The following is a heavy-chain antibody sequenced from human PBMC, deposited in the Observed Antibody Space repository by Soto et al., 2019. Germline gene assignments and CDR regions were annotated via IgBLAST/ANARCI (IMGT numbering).Heavy chain of an antibody. CDR3: AKDPSLGYCSGGSCQGWFDP. CDR1: GFTFSSYA. V-gene: IGHV3-23*01. Sequence: EVQLLESGGGLVQPGGSLRLSCAASGFTFSSYAMSWVRQAPGKGLEWVSAISGSGGSTYYADSVKGRFTISRDNSKNTLYLQMNSLRADDTAVYYCAKDPSLGYCSGGSCQGWFDPWGQGTLVTVSS. J-gene: IGHJ5*02. D-gene: IGHD2-15*01. CDR2: ISGSGGST.